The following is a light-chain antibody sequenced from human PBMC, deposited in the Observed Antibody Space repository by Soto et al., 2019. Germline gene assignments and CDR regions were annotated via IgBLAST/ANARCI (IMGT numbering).Light chain of an antibody. Sequence: EIVLTQSPGTLSLSPGERATLSCTASESVTSTYLAWYQQKPGQAPRLLIYYTSTRATGIPVRFSGSGLGRDFTLTISRLEPVDSAIYYCQQYSNSPITFVQGTRLQI. CDR3: QQYSNSPIT. J-gene: IGKJ5*01. V-gene: IGKV3-20*01. CDR1: ESVTSTY. CDR2: YTS.